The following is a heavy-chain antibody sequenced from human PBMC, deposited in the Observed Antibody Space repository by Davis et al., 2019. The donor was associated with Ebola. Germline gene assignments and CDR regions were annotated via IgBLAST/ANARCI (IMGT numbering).Heavy chain of an antibody. CDR2: INPNSGGT. Sequence: ASVQVSCKASGYNFTVYYIHWVRQAPGQGLEWMGWINPNSGGTNYAQKFQGRVTMTRDTSITTAYMELSRLRSGDTAVYYCARLGSSNWNDYWGQGTLVTVSS. V-gene: IGHV1-2*02. CDR3: ARLGSSNWNDY. D-gene: IGHD1-1*01. CDR1: GYNFTVYY. J-gene: IGHJ4*02.